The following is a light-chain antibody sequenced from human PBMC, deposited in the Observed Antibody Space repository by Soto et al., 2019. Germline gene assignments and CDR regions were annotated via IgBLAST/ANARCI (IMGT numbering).Light chain of an antibody. CDR2: GAS. CDR1: QTIDNK. J-gene: IGKJ1*01. CDR3: QQYKDSRT. V-gene: IGKV3D-15*01. Sequence: IVMTQSPATLSVSPGERATLSCRASQTIDNKLAWYQQRPGQAPRLLIYGASIRGTGIPARFSGSASGTEFTPTSSGLQSEYFGVYYCQQYKDSRTFGQGTNVDIK.